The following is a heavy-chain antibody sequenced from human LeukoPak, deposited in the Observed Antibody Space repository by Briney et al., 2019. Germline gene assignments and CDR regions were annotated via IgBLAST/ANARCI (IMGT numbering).Heavy chain of an antibody. J-gene: IGHJ4*02. V-gene: IGHV3-66*02. CDR1: GFTVSSNY. Sequence: GSLRLSCAASGFTVSSNYMSWVRQAPGKGLAWVSVIYSGGSTYYADSVKGRFTISRDNSKNTLYLQMNSLRAEDTAVYYCARDASGARIAGYWGQGTLVTVSS. CDR2: IYSGGST. CDR3: ARDASGARIAGY. D-gene: IGHD6-13*01.